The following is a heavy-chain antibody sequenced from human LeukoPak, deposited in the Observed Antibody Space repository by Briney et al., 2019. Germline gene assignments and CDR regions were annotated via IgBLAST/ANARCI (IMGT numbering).Heavy chain of an antibody. Sequence: SVKVSCKASGGTFSSYAISWVRQAPGQGLEWMGRIIPILGIANYAQKFQGRVTITADKSTSTAYMELSSLRSEDTAVYYCARDSGTRRLKVYGMDVWGQGTTVTVSS. D-gene: IGHD2-2*01. CDR1: GGTFSSYA. V-gene: IGHV1-69*04. CDR2: IIPILGIA. CDR3: ARDSGTRRLKVYGMDV. J-gene: IGHJ6*02.